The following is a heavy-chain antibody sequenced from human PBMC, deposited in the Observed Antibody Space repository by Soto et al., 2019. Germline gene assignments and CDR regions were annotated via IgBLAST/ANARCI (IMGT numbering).Heavy chain of an antibody. CDR2: IYHSGST. CDR3: ARVESGTDTAMVTYWFDP. CDR1: GCSISSGGYS. V-gene: IGHV4-30-2*01. J-gene: IGHJ5*02. Sequence: QLQLQESGSGLVKPSQTLSLTCAVSGCSISSGGYSWSWIRQPPGKGLEWIGYIYHSGSTYYNPSLNSRVTISVDRSKNHFSLKRSSVTAADTAVYYCARVESGTDTAMVTYWFDPWGQGTLVTVSS. D-gene: IGHD5-18*01.